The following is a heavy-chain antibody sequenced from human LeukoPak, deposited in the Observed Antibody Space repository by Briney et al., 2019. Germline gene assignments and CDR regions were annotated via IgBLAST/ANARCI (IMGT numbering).Heavy chain of an antibody. D-gene: IGHD1-26*01. CDR2: ISSSSSYI. CDR3: ARDSEEWELLSRTDY. Sequence: GGSLRLSCAASGFTFSSYSMNWVRQAPGKGLEWVSSISSSSSYIYYADSVKGRFTISRDNAKNSLYLQMNSLRAEDTAVYYCARDSEEWELLSRTDYWGQGTLVTVSS. V-gene: IGHV3-21*03. CDR1: GFTFSSYS. J-gene: IGHJ4*02.